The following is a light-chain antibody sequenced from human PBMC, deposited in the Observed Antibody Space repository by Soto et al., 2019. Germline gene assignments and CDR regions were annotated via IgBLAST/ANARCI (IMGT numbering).Light chain of an antibody. Sequence: QSVLTQPPSVSAAPGQTVTIPCSGSSSNIGNSYVSWYQQLPGTAPKLLIYDNNKRPSGIPDRFSGSKSGTSATLGITGLQTGDEADYYCGPWDTSLSAGIFAGGTKLTVL. CDR1: SSNIGNSY. CDR2: DNN. CDR3: GPWDTSLSAGI. V-gene: IGLV1-51*01. J-gene: IGLJ2*01.